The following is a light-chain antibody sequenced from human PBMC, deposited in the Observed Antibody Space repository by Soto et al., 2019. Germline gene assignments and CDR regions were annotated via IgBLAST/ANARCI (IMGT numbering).Light chain of an antibody. CDR1: SNDVGGYNY. J-gene: IGLJ1*01. Sequence: QSALTQPASVSGSPGQSITISCTGTSNDVGGYNYVSWYQQEPGRTPKLMIYEVSNRPSGVSNRFSGSKSGNTASLTISGLHAEYEADYYCSTYTGSNNRYVFGTGTKLTVL. CDR2: EVS. V-gene: IGLV2-14*01. CDR3: STYTGSNNRYV.